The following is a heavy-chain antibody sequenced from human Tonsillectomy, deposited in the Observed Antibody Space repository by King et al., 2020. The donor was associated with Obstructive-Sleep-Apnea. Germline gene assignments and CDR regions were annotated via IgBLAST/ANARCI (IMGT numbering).Heavy chain of an antibody. CDR2: IKTKTDGGTT. J-gene: IGHJ4*02. CDR3: TTGRRTAQSGF. V-gene: IGHV3-15*01. CDR1: GFTFTNAW. Sequence: VQLVESGGGLVKPGGSLRLSCAASGFTFTNAWMSWVRQAPGKGLEWVGRIKTKTDGGTTDYGAPVIGRFTISRNDSENTSYLQMNSLKTEDTAVYYCTTGRRTAQSGFWGQGTLVAVSS. D-gene: IGHD6-25*01.